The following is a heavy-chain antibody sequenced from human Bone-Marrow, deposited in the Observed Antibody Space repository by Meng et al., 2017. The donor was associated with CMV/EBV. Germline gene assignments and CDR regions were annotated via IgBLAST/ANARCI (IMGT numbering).Heavy chain of an antibody. CDR1: GFTFSSYA. J-gene: IGHJ6*02. Sequence: GGSLRLSCAASGFTFSSYAMSWVRQAPGKGLEWVSAISGSGGSTYYADSVKGRFTISRDNSKSTLYLQMNGLRAEDTAVYYCAREKNYGSGSYIHYGMDVWGQGTTVTVSS. CDR3: AREKNYGSGSYIHYGMDV. V-gene: IGHV3-23*01. D-gene: IGHD3-10*01. CDR2: ISGSGGST.